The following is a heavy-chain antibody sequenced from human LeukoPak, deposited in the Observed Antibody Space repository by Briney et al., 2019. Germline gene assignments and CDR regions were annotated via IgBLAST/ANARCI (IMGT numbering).Heavy chain of an antibody. D-gene: IGHD6-13*01. V-gene: IGHV4-39*01. CDR2: IYYSGST. CDR3: ARRRVDSSSWYEGGYFDY. CDR1: GGSISSSPYY. Sequence: SETLSLTCSVSGGSISSSPYYWGWIRQPPGKGLEWIASIYYSGSTYYNPSLKSQVTISVDTSKNQFSLKLSSVTAADTAVYYCARRRVDSSSWYEGGYFDYWGQGALVTVSS. J-gene: IGHJ4*02.